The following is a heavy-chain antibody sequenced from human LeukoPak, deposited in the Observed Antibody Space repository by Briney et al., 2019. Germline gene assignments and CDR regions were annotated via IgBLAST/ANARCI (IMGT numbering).Heavy chain of an antibody. CDR1: GFTFSNAW. Sequence: GGSLRLSCAASGFTFSNAWMSWVRQAPGKGLEWVGRIKSKTDGGTTDYAAPVKGRFTISRDDSKNTLYLQMNSLKTEDTAVYYCTTVAQTRGVRLLWFGVDYWGQGTLVTVSS. V-gene: IGHV3-15*01. J-gene: IGHJ4*02. D-gene: IGHD3-10*01. CDR2: IKSKTDGGTT. CDR3: TTVAQTRGVRLLWFGVDY.